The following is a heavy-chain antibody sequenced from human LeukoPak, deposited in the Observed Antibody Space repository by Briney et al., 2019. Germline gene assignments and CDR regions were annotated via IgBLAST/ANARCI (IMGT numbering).Heavy chain of an antibody. CDR3: ARDVEYHLDYYYYYMDV. J-gene: IGHJ6*03. CDR1: GDSVSSNSAA. Sequence: SQTLSLTCAISGDSVSSNSAAWNWIRQSPSRGLEWLGRTYYRSKWYNDYAVSVKSRITINPDTSKNQFSLQLNSVTPEDTAVYYCARDVEYHLDYYYYYMDVWGKGTTVTVSS. V-gene: IGHV6-1*01. CDR2: TYYRSKWYN. D-gene: IGHD2-2*01.